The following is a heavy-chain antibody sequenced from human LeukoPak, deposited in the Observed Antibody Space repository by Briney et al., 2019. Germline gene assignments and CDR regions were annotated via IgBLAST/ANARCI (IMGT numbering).Heavy chain of an antibody. D-gene: IGHD3-22*01. CDR1: GGSIRSSYYY. CDR2: INHSGST. Sequence: SETLSLTCTVSGGSIRSSYYYWSWIRQPPGKGLEWIGEINHSGSTNYNPSLKSRVTISVDTSKNQFSLKLSSVTAADTAVYYCARADDSSGYYVGYDAFDIWGQGRMVTVSS. CDR3: ARADDSSGYYVGYDAFDI. V-gene: IGHV4-39*07. J-gene: IGHJ3*02.